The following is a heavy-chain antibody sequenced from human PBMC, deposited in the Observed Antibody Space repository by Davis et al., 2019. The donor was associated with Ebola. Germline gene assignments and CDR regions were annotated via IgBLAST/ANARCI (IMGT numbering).Heavy chain of an antibody. CDR2: IYPGDSDT. Sequence: GESLKTPCKGSGYSFTSYWIGWVRQMPGKGLEWMGIIYPGDSDTRYSPSFQGQVTISADKSISTAYLQWSSLKASDTAMYYCARSGITVTTRGKTYYYYYGMDVWGQGTTVTVSS. J-gene: IGHJ6*02. V-gene: IGHV5-51*01. CDR3: ARSGITVTTRGKTYYYYYGMDV. CDR1: GYSFTSYW. D-gene: IGHD1-7*01.